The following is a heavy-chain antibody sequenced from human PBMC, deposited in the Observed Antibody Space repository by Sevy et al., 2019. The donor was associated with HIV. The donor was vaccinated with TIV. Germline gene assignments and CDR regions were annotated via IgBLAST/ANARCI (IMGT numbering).Heavy chain of an antibody. CDR3: ARDRGRLVGPTTDF. D-gene: IGHD1-26*01. CDR2: ITWNGGTT. CDR1: GFTFDDYG. Sequence: GGSLRLSCAASGFTFDDYGMSWVRQAPGKGLEWVSGITWNGGTTGYADSVKGRFTVSRDNAKNSLFMQMVSLRAEDTAFYYCARDRGRLVGPTTDFWGQGTLVTVSS. V-gene: IGHV3-20*04. J-gene: IGHJ4*02.